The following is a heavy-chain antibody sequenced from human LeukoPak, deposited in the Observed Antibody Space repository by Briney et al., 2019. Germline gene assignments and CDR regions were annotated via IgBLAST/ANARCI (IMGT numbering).Heavy chain of an antibody. CDR1: GFIFSSYS. Sequence: GGSLRLSCAASGFIFSSYSMNWVRQAPGKGLEWVSSISSSSSYIYYADSVKGRFTISRDNAKNSLYLQMNSLRAEDTAVYYCARAPSKYDFWSGYHYYYMDVWGKGTTVTVSS. CDR3: ARAPSKYDFWSGYHYYYMDV. J-gene: IGHJ6*03. V-gene: IGHV3-21*01. D-gene: IGHD3-3*01. CDR2: ISSSSSYI.